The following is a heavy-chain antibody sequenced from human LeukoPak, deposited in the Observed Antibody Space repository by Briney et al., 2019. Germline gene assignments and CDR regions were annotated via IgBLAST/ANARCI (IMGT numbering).Heavy chain of an antibody. CDR2: VRYDGSNK. CDR3: AKERTSDNSDDDF. J-gene: IGHJ4*02. D-gene: IGHD3-22*01. Sequence: GGSLRLSCAASGFTFSRYGMHWVRQAPGKGREWVPFVRYDGSNKYYADSVKGRFTVSRDNSKNTLYLETNSLRTEDTAVYYCAKERTSDNSDDDFWGQGTLVTVSS. CDR1: GFTFSRYG. V-gene: IGHV3-30*02.